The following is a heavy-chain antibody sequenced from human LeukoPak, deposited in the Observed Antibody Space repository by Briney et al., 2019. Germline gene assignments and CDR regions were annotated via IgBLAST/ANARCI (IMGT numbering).Heavy chain of an antibody. J-gene: IGHJ4*02. CDR1: GFTFSSYS. CDR2: ISSSSSYI. D-gene: IGHD6-13*01. Sequence: GGSLRLSCAASGFTFSSYSMNWVRQAPGKGLEWVSSISSSSSYIYYADSVKGRFTIPRDNAKNSLYLQMNSLRAEDTAVYYCASILIAAAGPDFDYWGQGTLVTVSS. CDR3: ASILIAAAGPDFDY. V-gene: IGHV3-21*01.